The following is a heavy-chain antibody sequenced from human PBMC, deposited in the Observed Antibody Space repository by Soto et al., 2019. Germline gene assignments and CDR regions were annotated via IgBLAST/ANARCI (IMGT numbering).Heavy chain of an antibody. D-gene: IGHD3-9*01. CDR2: IYYSGST. CDR1: GGSISSSSYY. V-gene: IGHV4-39*01. Sequence: QLQLQESGPGLVKPSETLSLTCTVSGGSISSSSYYWGWIRQPPGKGLEWIGSIYYSGSTYYNPSLKRRVTISVDTSKNQFSLKLSSVTAADTAVYYCARATYYDILTGLFVGWFDPWGQGTLVTVSS. CDR3: ARATYYDILTGLFVGWFDP. J-gene: IGHJ5*02.